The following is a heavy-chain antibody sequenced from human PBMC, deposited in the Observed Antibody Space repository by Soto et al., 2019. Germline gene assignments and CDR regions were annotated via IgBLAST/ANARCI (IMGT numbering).Heavy chain of an antibody. CDR1: GGSVSSGSYY. D-gene: IGHD5-18*01. CDR2: IYYSGST. J-gene: IGHJ4*02. V-gene: IGHV4-61*01. CDR3: ARESDTYFDY. Sequence: PSETLSLTCTVSGGSVSSGSYYWSWIRQPPGKVLEWIGYIYYSGSTNYNPFLNSRVIISVDTSKNQFSLKLSSVTAADTAVYYCARESDTYFDYWGQGTLVTVSS.